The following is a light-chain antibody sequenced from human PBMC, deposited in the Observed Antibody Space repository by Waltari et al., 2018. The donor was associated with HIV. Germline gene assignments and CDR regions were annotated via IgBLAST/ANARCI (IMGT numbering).Light chain of an antibody. V-gene: IGLV2-11*01. CDR1: TNNVGTYNY. Sequence: QSALTQPRSVSGSPGQSVTISCAGSTNNVGTYNYVSWYHQKSGESPLLILYDVDQRPSGVPVRFSGARSGDTASLTISGLQAEDEGDFYCCSYGGSWSFVFGGGTRVTVL. J-gene: IGLJ2*01. CDR3: CSYGGSWSFV. CDR2: DVD.